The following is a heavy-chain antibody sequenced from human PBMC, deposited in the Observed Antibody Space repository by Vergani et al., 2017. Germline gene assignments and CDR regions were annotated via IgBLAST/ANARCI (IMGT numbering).Heavy chain of an antibody. D-gene: IGHD5-18*01. Sequence: EVQLVESGGGVVKPGGSLTISCATSGFDFTNSAMSWIRQAPGRGLQWVSSITRGSKSIYYADSVKGRFTITRDDVKKSLLLRMNNLKVDDTAIYYCARTRSPIAMIRQFEQWGQGTLVNVSS. CDR3: ARTRSPIAMIRQFEQ. J-gene: IGHJ4*02. V-gene: IGHV3-21*01. CDR1: GFDFTNSA. CDR2: ITRGSKSI.